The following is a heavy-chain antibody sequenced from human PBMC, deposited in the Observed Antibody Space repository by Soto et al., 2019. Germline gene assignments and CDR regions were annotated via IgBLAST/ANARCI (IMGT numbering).Heavy chain of an antibody. D-gene: IGHD1-26*01. J-gene: IGHJ4*02. CDR2: IYWNDDK. Sequence: QITLKESGPTLVKPTHTLTLTCTFSGFSLSTSGVGVGWIRQPPGQALEWLALIYWNDDKRYSPSLKNSLTITDATSKNQTVLTMINLGPVDTATYYCAHRRVGADWGYFDYWGQGTLVTVSS. V-gene: IGHV2-5*01. CDR3: AHRRVGADWGYFDY. CDR1: GFSLSTSGVG.